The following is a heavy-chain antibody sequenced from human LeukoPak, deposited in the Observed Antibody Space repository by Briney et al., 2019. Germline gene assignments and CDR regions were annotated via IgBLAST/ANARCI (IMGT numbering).Heavy chain of an antibody. J-gene: IGHJ4*02. D-gene: IGHD6-13*01. CDR2: INHSGST. V-gene: IGHV4-39*01. CDR1: SGSISTSNYY. Sequence: SETLSLTCTVSSGSISTSNYYWGWVRQPPGKGLEWIGEINHSGSTNYNPSLKSRVTISVDTSKNQFSLKLSSVTAADTAVYHCARHDYSSSWYYFDYWGQGTLVTVSS. CDR3: ARHDYSSSWYYFDY.